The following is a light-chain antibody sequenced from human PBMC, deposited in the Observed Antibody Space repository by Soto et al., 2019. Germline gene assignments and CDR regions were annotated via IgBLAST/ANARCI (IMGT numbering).Light chain of an antibody. CDR2: GAS. V-gene: IGKV3-15*01. CDR1: QSVSSN. CDR3: QKYNSAPFT. J-gene: IGKJ4*01. Sequence: EIVMTQSPATVSVSPGERATLSCRASQSVSSNLAWYQQKPGQAPRLLIYGASTRATGIPARFSGSGSGTEFTLTISSLQPEDVATYYCQKYNSAPFTFGGGTKVDIK.